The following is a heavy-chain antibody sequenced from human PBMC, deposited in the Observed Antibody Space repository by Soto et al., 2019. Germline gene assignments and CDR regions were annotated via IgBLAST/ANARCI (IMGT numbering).Heavy chain of an antibody. Sequence: QVQLQESGPGLVKPSGTLSLTCAVSGGSITSSNWWSWVRQPPGKGLEWIGEIYHSGSTNYNPSHKSRANIAVAKSKNQFSLRLTSVTAAATAVYYCVRAAGTMIVVVIGETNPHAALVNWGQGTLVTVSS. CDR1: GGSITSSNW. CDR3: VRAAGTMIVVVIGETNPHAALVN. V-gene: IGHV4-4*02. CDR2: IYHSGST. D-gene: IGHD3-22*01. J-gene: IGHJ4*02.